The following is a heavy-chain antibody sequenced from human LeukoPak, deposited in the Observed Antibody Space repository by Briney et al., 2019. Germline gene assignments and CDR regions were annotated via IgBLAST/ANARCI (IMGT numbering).Heavy chain of an antibody. D-gene: IGHD5-24*01. V-gene: IGHV1-2*02. J-gene: IGHJ6*03. CDR1: GYTFTGYY. Sequence: ASVKVSCKASGYTFTGYYMHWVRQAPGQGLEWMGWINPNSGGTNYAQKFQSMVTRTRDTSISTAYMELSRLRSDDTAVYYCAQFSYMDVWGKGTTVTISS. CDR3: AQFSYMDV. CDR2: INPNSGGT.